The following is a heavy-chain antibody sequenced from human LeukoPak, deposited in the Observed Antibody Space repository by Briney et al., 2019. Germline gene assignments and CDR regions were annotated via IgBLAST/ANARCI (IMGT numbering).Heavy chain of an antibody. CDR2: ISSNGGST. CDR3: ARVVLKGVDAFDI. CDR1: GFTFISYA. J-gene: IGHJ3*02. Sequence: GWSLRLSCAASGFTFISYAMHWVRQAPGKGLEYVSAISSNGGSTYYANSVKGRFTISRDNSKNTLYLQMGSLRAEDMAVYYCARVVLKGVDAFDIWGQGTMVTVSS. V-gene: IGHV3-64*01. D-gene: IGHD2-21*01.